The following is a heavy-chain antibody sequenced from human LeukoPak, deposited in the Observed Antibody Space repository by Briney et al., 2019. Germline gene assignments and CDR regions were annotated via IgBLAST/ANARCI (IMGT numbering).Heavy chain of an antibody. CDR1: GYTFTSYA. CDR2: INAGNGNT. D-gene: IGHD1-26*01. J-gene: IGHJ4*02. CDR3: ARAVALREWEVLGY. V-gene: IGHV1-3*01. Sequence: ASVKVSCKASGYTFTSYAMHWVRQAPGQRLEWMGWINAGNGNTKYSQKFQGRVTITRDTSASTAYMELSSLRSADTAVYYCARAVALREWEVLGYWGQGTLVTVSS.